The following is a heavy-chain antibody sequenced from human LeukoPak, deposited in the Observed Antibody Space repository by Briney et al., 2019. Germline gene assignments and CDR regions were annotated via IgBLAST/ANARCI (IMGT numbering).Heavy chain of an antibody. J-gene: IGHJ4*02. Sequence: SGTLSLTCAVYGGSFSGYYWSWIRQPPGKGLEWIGEINHSGSTNYNPSLKSRVTISVDTSKNQFSLKLSSVTAADTAVYYCATGGVAGTTRGYFDYWGQGTLVTVSS. D-gene: IGHD1-7*01. CDR2: INHSGST. V-gene: IGHV4-34*01. CDR1: GGSFSGYY. CDR3: ATGGVAGTTRGYFDY.